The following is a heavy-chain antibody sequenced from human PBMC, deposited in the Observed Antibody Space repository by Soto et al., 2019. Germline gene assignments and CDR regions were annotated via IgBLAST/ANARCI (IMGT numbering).Heavy chain of an antibody. V-gene: IGHV1-18*01. Sequence: ASVKVSCKASGYTFSSYGLSWVRQAPGQGLEWMGWISDYNGKTYYTQKLQDRVTMTTETSTGTAHMELRGLTSEDTAVYYCARASLGTMHGVVNYYGMDVWGQGTTVTVSS. CDR3: ARASLGTMHGVVNYYGMDV. CDR1: GYTFSSYG. D-gene: IGHD3-3*01. CDR2: ISDYNGKT. J-gene: IGHJ6*02.